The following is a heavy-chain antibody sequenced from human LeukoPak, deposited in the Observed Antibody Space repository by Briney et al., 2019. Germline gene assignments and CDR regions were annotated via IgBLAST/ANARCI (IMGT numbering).Heavy chain of an antibody. CDR2: ISSSSSYI. CDR3: ARDLYSSGWYVVY. J-gene: IGHJ4*02. D-gene: IGHD6-19*01. V-gene: IGHV3-21*01. Sequence: PGGSLRLSCAASGFTFSGYSMNWVRQAPGKGLEWVSSISSSSSYIYYADSVKGRFTISRDNAKNSLYLQMNSLRAEDTAVYYCARDLYSSGWYVVYWGQGTLVTVSS. CDR1: GFTFSGYS.